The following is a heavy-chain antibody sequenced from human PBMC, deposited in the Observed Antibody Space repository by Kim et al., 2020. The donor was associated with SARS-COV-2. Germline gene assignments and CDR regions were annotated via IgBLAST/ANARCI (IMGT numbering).Heavy chain of an antibody. CDR1: GGSISSSSYY. V-gene: IGHV4-39*01. Sequence: SETLSLTCTVSGGSISSSSYYWGWIRQPPGKGLEWIGSIYYSGSTYYNPSLKSRVTISVDTSKNQFSLKLSSVTAADTAVYYCAVTAMVTFGFDYWGQGT. J-gene: IGHJ4*02. CDR3: AVTAMVTFGFDY. CDR2: IYYSGST. D-gene: IGHD5-18*01.